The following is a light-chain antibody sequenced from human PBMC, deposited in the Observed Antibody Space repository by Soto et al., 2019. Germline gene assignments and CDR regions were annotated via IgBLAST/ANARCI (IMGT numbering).Light chain of an antibody. J-gene: IGKJ2*01. CDR1: QSVSSSY. Sequence: EIVLTQSPGTLSLSPGERAILSCRASQSVSSSYLAWYQQKPGQAPRLLIYGASSRATGIPDRFSGSGSGTDFTLTISRLEPEDFAVYYCQQYPGYTFGQGTKLEIK. CDR2: GAS. V-gene: IGKV3-20*01. CDR3: QQYPGYT.